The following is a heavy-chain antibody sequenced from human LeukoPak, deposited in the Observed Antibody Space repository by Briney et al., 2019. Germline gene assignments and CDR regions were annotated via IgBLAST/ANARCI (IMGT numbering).Heavy chain of an antibody. D-gene: IGHD2-2*01. CDR1: XGXXXXXGYS. Sequence: XLSLTCAXXXGXXXXXGYSXXWIRXXXXXXXXXXXYXYYSGSTYYNPSLKSRVTISVDRSKTQFSLKLSSVTAADTAVYYCARERSTYAGAPENWFDPWGQGILVTVSS. J-gene: IGHJ5*02. CDR2: XYYSGST. V-gene: IGHV4-30-2*01. CDR3: ARERSTYAGAPENWFDP.